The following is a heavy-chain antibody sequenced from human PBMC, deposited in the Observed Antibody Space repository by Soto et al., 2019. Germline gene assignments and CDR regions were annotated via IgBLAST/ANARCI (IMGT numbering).Heavy chain of an antibody. D-gene: IGHD6-13*01. CDR1: GFTFNTYA. V-gene: IGHV3-23*01. J-gene: IGHJ4*02. CDR3: ARISSSSCTDY. Sequence: GGSLRLSCAASGFTFNTYAMNWVRQAPGKGLEWVSAISADGAGTYYADSVKGRFTISRDNSKNTLSLQMNSLRAEDTAIFYCARISSSSCTDYWGQGTLVTVSP. CDR2: ISADGAGT.